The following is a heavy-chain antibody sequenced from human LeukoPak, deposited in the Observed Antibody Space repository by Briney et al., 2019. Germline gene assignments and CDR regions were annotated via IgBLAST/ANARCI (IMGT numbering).Heavy chain of an antibody. CDR1: GGSIGTFY. CDR3: ARSEYVTFDY. J-gene: IGHJ4*02. CDR2: IWSSGTT. V-gene: IGHV4-4*07. Sequence: AGTLFLTCSVSGGSIGTFYWNWIRQPAGKGLEWIGRIWSSGTTNYNPFLKSRVTMSLDTSKNQVSLNLISVTAADTALYYCARSEYVTFDYWGRGTVVIVSS. D-gene: IGHD3-16*01.